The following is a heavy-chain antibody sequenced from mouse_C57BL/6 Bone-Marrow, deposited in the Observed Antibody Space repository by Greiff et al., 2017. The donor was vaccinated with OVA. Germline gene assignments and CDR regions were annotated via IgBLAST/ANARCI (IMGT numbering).Heavy chain of an antibody. D-gene: IGHD2-2*01. CDR1: GFSLTSYG. CDR2: IWRGGST. Sequence: QVQLQQSGPGLVQPSQSLSVTCTVSGFSLTSYGVHWVRQSPGKGLEWLGVIWRGGSTDYNAAFMSRLSITKDNSKSQVFFKMNSLQADDTAIYYCAYLLWLRRGCAYWGQGTLVTVSA. J-gene: IGHJ3*01. V-gene: IGHV2-5*01. CDR3: AYLLWLRRGCAY.